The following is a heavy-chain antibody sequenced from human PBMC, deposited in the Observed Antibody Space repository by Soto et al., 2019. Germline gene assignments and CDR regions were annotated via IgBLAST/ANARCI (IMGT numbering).Heavy chain of an antibody. V-gene: IGHV4-31*03. CDR3: ARGGSSSSGKWVY. Sequence: SETLYLTCTVSGGSINIGVYYLSWIRQHPGKGLEWIGCIYYSGSTYYNPSLKSRVTISVDTSKNQFSLKLSSVTAADTAVYYCARGGSSSSGKWVYWGQGTLVTVSS. D-gene: IGHD6-6*01. J-gene: IGHJ4*02. CDR2: IYYSGST. CDR1: GGSINIGVYY.